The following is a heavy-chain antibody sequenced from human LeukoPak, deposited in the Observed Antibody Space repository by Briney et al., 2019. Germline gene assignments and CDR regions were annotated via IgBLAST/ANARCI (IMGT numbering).Heavy chain of an antibody. CDR3: ATRVGVVVVVAATGAFDI. Sequence: ASVKVSCKASGYTFTSYDINWVRQAPGKGLEWMGGFDPEDGETIYAQKFQGRVTMTEDTSTDTAYMELSSLRSEDTAVYYCATRVGVVVVVAATGAFDIWGQGTMVTVSS. CDR2: FDPEDGET. J-gene: IGHJ3*02. V-gene: IGHV1-24*01. D-gene: IGHD2-15*01. CDR1: GYTFTSYD.